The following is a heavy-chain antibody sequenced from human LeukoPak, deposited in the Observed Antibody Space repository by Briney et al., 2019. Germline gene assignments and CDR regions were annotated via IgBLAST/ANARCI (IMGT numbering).Heavy chain of an antibody. V-gene: IGHV5-51*01. D-gene: IGHD3-22*01. CDR2: IYPGDSDT. Sequence: GESLKISCKGSGYSFTSYWIGWVRQMPGKGLEWMGIIYPGDSDTRYSPSFQGQVTISADKSISTAYLQWSSLKASDTAMYYCARHRAKYYYDSSGSHDAFDIWGQGTMVTVS. CDR1: GYSFTSYW. J-gene: IGHJ3*02. CDR3: ARHRAKYYYDSSGSHDAFDI.